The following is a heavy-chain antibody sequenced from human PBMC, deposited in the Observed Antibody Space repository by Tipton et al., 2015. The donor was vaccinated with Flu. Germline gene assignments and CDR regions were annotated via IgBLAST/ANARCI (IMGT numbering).Heavy chain of an antibody. J-gene: IGHJ5*02. V-gene: IGHV4-39*07. CDR1: GGSISSYTYY. CDR2: IYYSGST. CDR3: AKEGSYNILTNYYNKGVDP. D-gene: IGHD3-9*01. Sequence: TLSLTCTVSGGSISSYTYYWGWIRQSPGTGLEWIGSIYYSGSTYYNPSLKSRVTMSIDTSKNQFSLKLTPVTAADTAVYYCAKEGSYNILTNYYNKGVDPWGQGTLVTVSS.